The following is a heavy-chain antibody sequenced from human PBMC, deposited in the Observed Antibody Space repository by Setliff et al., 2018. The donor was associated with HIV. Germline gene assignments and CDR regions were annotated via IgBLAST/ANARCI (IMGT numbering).Heavy chain of an antibody. CDR3: ARGFEVESSGWFDP. J-gene: IGHJ5*02. CDR1: GGTVSSYA. CDR2: IIPIFGPA. V-gene: IGHV1-69*05. Sequence: SVKVSCKASGGTVSSYAINWVRQAPGQGLEWMGGIIPIFGPANYAQRFQDRVTITTDESTSTAYMELSSLKSEDTAVYYCARGFEVESSGWFDPWGQGTLGTVSS. D-gene: IGHD3-9*01.